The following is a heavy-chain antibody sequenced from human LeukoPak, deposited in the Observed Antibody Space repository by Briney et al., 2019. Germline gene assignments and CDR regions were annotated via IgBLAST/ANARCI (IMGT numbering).Heavy chain of an antibody. CDR3: ARGQGTVTTH. CDR2: INHSGSA. J-gene: IGHJ4*02. Sequence: SETLSLTCAVSGGSFSGYYWTWVRQPPGKGPEWIGEINHSGSANYNPSLMSRVTISLDTSKNHFSLNLSSVTAADTAVYYCARGQGTVTTHWGQGTLVTVSS. V-gene: IGHV4-34*01. D-gene: IGHD4-11*01. CDR1: GGSFSGYY.